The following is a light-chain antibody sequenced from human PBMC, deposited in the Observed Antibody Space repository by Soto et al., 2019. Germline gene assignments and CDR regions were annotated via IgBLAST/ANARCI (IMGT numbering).Light chain of an antibody. CDR2: EVN. CDR3: CSYAGSSTYV. V-gene: IGLV2-23*02. Sequence: QSVLTQPASVSGSPGQSITISCTGTSSDVGSYNLVSWYQQQPCKAHKLMIYEVNKRPSGVSNSFSGSKPGNSASLTISVLLVEDEADYYCCSYAGSSTYVFGTGTKVTVL. CDR1: SSDVGSYNL. J-gene: IGLJ1*01.